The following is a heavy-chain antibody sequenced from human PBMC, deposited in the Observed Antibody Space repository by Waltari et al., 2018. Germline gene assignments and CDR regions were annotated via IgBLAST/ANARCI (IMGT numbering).Heavy chain of an antibody. CDR1: GVTCTSSA. CDR2: IVVGSGNT. Sequence: QMQLVQPGPEVKKPGTSVKVSCKASGVTCTSSAMQWVRRARGQRLELIGLIVVGSGNTNYAQKFQERVTITRDMSTSTAYMELSSLRSEDTAVYYCAADTRYFDWLPLHYLGQGTLVTVSS. J-gene: IGHJ4*02. CDR3: AADTRYFDWLPLHY. D-gene: IGHD3-9*01. V-gene: IGHV1-58*02.